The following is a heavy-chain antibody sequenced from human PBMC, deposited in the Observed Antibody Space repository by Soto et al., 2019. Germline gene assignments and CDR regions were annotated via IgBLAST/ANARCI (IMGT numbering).Heavy chain of an antibody. J-gene: IGHJ4*02. CDR3: ARSDGRY. Sequence: SETLSLTCTVSGGSITSSSYYWGWIRQPPGKGLEWIGNIYYSGSTYYNPSLKSRVTISVDTSKNQFSLKLSSVTAADTAVYYCARSDGRYWGQGTLVTVSS. CDR2: IYYSGST. V-gene: IGHV4-39*07. CDR1: GGSITSSSYY.